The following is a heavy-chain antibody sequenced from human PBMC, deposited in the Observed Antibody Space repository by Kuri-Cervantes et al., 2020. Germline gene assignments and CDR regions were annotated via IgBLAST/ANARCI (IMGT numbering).Heavy chain of an antibody. J-gene: IGHJ4*02. CDR1: GGSISSYY. Sequence: ESLKISCTVSGGSISSYYWSWIRQPPGKGLEWIGYIYYSGSTNYNPSLKSRVAISVDTSKNQFSLKLSSVTAADTAVYYCARRYWAVAGSPFDYWGQGTLVTVSS. CDR3: ARRYWAVAGSPFDY. CDR2: IYYSGST. V-gene: IGHV4-59*08. D-gene: IGHD6-19*01.